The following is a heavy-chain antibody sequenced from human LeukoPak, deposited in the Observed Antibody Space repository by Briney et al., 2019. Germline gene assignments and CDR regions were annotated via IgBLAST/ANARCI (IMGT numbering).Heavy chain of an antibody. V-gene: IGHV1-24*01. CDR2: FDPEDGET. J-gene: IGHJ6*02. CDR3: ARDSKWFINDYYYGMDV. D-gene: IGHD3-22*01. Sequence: EASVKVSCKVSGYTLTELSMHWVRQAPGKGLEWMGGFDPEDGETIYAQKFQGRVTMTEDTSTDTAYMELRSLRSDDMAVYYCARDSKWFINDYYYGMDVWGQGTTVTVSS. CDR1: GYTLTELS.